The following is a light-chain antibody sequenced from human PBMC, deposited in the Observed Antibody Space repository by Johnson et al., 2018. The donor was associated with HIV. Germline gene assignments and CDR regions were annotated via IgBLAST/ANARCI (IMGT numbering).Light chain of an antibody. CDR2: DNS. Sequence: QSVLTQPPSVSAAPGQKVTISCSGSTSKIGNNYVSWYQQVPGAATKLLIYDNSKRPSGIPDRFSGSKSGTSATLGITGLHTGDEADYYCESWDSSLSAGGVFGTGTKFTVL. CDR1: TSKIGNNY. J-gene: IGLJ1*01. V-gene: IGLV1-51*01. CDR3: ESWDSSLSAGGV.